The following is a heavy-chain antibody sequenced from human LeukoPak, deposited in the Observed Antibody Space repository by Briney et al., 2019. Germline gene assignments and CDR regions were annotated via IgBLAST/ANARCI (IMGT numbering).Heavy chain of an antibody. CDR2: ITWNSADI. V-gene: IGHV3-9*01. CDR3: AKETTHPYGDFES. CDR1: GFTFSSYA. Sequence: PGGSLRLSCAASGFTFSSYAMSWVRQAPGKGLEWVSGITWNSADIGYADSVKGRFTISRDNAKNFLYLQMNSLRAEDAAFYYCAKETTHPYGDFESWGQGTLVTVSS. D-gene: IGHD4-17*01. J-gene: IGHJ4*02.